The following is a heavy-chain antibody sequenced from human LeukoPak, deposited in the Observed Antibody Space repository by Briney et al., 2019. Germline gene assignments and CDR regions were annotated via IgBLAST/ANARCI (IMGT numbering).Heavy chain of an antibody. Sequence: SETLSLTCTVSDGSISNYYWSWIRQPPGKGLEWIGYIYYSGNTNYNPSLESRVAISVDTSKNQFSLNLRSVTAADTAVYYCARANLEVTATPFEYWGQGILVTVSS. V-gene: IGHV4-59*12. D-gene: IGHD2-21*02. CDR2: IYYSGNT. CDR3: ARANLEVTATPFEY. J-gene: IGHJ4*02. CDR1: DGSISNYY.